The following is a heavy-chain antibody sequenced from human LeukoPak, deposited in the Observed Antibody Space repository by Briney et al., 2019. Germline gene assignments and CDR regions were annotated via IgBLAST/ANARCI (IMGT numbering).Heavy chain of an antibody. Sequence: GASVKVSCKASGYTFTDYYMHWVRQAPGQGLEWMGWINPDNGGTSYAQKFLGRVTISADKSISTAYLQWSSLKASDTAMYYCARSGRFLEWFWFDPWGQGTLVTVSS. CDR3: ARSGRFLEWFWFDP. CDR2: INPDNGGT. CDR1: GYTFTDYY. J-gene: IGHJ5*02. D-gene: IGHD3-3*01. V-gene: IGHV1-2*02.